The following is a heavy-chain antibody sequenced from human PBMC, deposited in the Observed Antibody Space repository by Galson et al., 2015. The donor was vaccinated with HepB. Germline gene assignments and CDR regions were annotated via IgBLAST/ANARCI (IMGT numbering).Heavy chain of an antibody. D-gene: IGHD5-18*01. CDR3: AKASTWDTAMVTFDY. CDR1: GFTFDDYA. CDR2: ISWNSGSI. Sequence: SLRLSCAASGFTFDDYAMHWVRHAPGKGLEWVSGISWNSGSIGYADSVKGRFTISGDNAKNSLYLQMNSLRAEDTALYYCAKASTWDTAMVTFDYWGQGTLVTVSS. V-gene: IGHV3-9*01. J-gene: IGHJ4*02.